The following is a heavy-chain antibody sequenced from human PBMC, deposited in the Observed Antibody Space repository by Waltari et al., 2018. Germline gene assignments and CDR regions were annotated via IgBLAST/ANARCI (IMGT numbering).Heavy chain of an antibody. CDR3: AREEDSSGWYRYYYYGMDV. D-gene: IGHD6-19*01. J-gene: IGHJ6*02. V-gene: IGHV4-34*01. CDR1: GGSFSGYY. Sequence: QVQLQQWGAGLLKPSETLSLTCAVYGGSFSGYYWSGIRQPPGKGLEWIVEINHRVSTDINPSPMRWVPLRRSKSQIPFFLKLSSGTAADTAVYYCAREEDSSGWYRYYYYGMDVWGQGTTVTVSS. CDR2: INHRVST.